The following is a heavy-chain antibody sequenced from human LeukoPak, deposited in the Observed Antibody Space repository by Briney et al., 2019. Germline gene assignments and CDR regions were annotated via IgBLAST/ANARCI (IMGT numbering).Heavy chain of an antibody. CDR1: GGSISSGGYS. CDR2: IYHSGST. V-gene: IGHV4-30-2*01. J-gene: IGHJ4*02. CDR3: ARGRTDDYFDY. Sequence: PSQTLSLTCAVSGGSISSGGYSWSWIRQPPGKGLEWIGYIYHSGSTYYNPSLKSRVTISVDRPKNQFSLKLSSVTAADTAVYYCARGRTDDYFDYWGQGTLVTVSS.